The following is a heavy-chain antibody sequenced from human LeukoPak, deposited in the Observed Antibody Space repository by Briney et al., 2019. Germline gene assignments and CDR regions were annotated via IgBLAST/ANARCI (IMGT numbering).Heavy chain of an antibody. V-gene: IGHV4-59*12. CDR1: GGSISSYY. CDR2: IYYSGST. J-gene: IGHJ3*02. CDR3: ARVANSANDAFDI. D-gene: IGHD4/OR15-4a*01. Sequence: SETLSLTCTVSGGSISSYYWSWIRQPPGKGLEWIGYIYYSGSTNYNPSLKSRVTISVDTSKNQFSLKLSSVTAADTAVYYCARVANSANDAFDIWGQGTMVTVSS.